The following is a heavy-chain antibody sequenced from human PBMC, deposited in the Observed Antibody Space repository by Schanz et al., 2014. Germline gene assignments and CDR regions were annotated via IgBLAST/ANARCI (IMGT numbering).Heavy chain of an antibody. J-gene: IGHJ4*02. CDR3: VRLDVHDY. CDR2: ISYDGSNK. Sequence: QVQLVESGGGVVQPGRSLRLSCAASGFTFSSYGMHWVRQSPGKGLEWVALISYDGSNKYYADSVKGRFTISRDNAKNSLYLQMKSLRVEDTAVYYCVRLDVHDYWGQGTLVTVSA. V-gene: IGHV3-30*03. CDR1: GFTFSSYG. D-gene: IGHD3-16*01.